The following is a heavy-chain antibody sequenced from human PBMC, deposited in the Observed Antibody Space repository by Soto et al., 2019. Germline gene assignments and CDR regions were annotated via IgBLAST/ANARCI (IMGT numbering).Heavy chain of an antibody. CDR1: GFSLSTSGVG. J-gene: IGHJ4*02. CDR3: AHTTTVVTPFDY. Sequence: QITLKESGPTLVKPTQTLTLTCTFSGFSLSTSGVGVGWIRQPPGKALEWLALIYWDDDKRYSPSLKSRLTITKDASKNQVVLTMTNMDPVDTATYCCAHTTTVVTPFDYWGQGTLVTVSS. V-gene: IGHV2-5*02. CDR2: IYWDDDK. D-gene: IGHD4-17*01.